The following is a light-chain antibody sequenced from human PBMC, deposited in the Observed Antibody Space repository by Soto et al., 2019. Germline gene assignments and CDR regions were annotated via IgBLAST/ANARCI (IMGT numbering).Light chain of an antibody. V-gene: IGLV2-8*01. CDR2: EVS. CDR3: NSYAAINNYV. CDR1: SNDVGTYNY. Sequence: QSALTQPPSASGSPGQSVTISCTGTSNDVGTYNYVSWYQQHPGKAPKLMIYEVSKRPSGVPDRFSGSKSGNTASLTVSGLQAEDEADYYCNSYAAINNYVFGTGTKLTVL. J-gene: IGLJ1*01.